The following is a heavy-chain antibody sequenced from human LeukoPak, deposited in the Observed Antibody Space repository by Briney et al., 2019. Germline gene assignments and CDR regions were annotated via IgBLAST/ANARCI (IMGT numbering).Heavy chain of an antibody. Sequence: ASVKVSCKAPGYTFTGYYMHWVRQAPGQGLEWMGRINPNSGGTNYAQKFQGRVTMTRDTSISTAYMELSRLRSDDTAVYYCATHDITMIVVAADAFDIWGQGTMVTVSS. J-gene: IGHJ3*02. CDR2: INPNSGGT. D-gene: IGHD3-22*01. CDR3: ATHDITMIVVAADAFDI. CDR1: GYTFTGYY. V-gene: IGHV1-2*06.